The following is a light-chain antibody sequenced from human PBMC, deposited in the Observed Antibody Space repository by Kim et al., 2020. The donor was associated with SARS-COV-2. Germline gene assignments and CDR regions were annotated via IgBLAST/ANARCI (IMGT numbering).Light chain of an antibody. CDR2: RDN. V-gene: IGLV3-9*01. Sequence: SLALGQTAPFPCGGDNIGSKNVHWYHQKPGQAPLLVIYRDNNRPAGIPERFSGSNSGNTATLTVTGAQAGDEGDFYCQVWNNDRVIFGGGTQLTVL. CDR3: QVWNNDRVI. J-gene: IGLJ2*01. CDR1: NIGSKN.